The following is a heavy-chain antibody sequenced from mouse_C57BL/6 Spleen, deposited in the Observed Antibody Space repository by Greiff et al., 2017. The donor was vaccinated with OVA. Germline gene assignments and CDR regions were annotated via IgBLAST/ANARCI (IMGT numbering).Heavy chain of an antibody. CDR2: IYWDDDK. D-gene: IGHD2-4*01. CDR3: ARSDDYDGVYFDY. Sequence: QVTLNESGPGILQSSQTLSLTCSFSGFSLSTSGMGVSWIRQPSGKGLEWLAHIYWDDDKRYNPALKSRLTISKDTSRNQVFLKITSVDTADTATYYCARSDDYDGVYFDYWGQGTTLTVSS. J-gene: IGHJ2*01. V-gene: IGHV8-12*01. CDR1: GFSLSTSGMG.